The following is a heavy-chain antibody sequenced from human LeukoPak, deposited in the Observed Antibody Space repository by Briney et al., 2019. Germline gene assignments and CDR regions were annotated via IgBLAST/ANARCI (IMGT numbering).Heavy chain of an antibody. J-gene: IGHJ4*02. Sequence: GRSLRLSCAASGFTFDDYAMHWVRQAPGKGLEWVSGISWNSGSIGYADSVKGRFTISRDNAKNSLYLQMNSLRAGDTAVYYCARGLSALWFGEYKVGFDYWGQGTLVTVSS. CDR3: ARGLSALWFGEYKVGFDY. CDR1: GFTFDDYA. V-gene: IGHV3-9*01. CDR2: ISWNSGSI. D-gene: IGHD3-10*01.